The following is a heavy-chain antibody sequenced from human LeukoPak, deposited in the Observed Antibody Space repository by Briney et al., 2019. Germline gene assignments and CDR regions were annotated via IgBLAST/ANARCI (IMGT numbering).Heavy chain of an antibody. D-gene: IGHD1/OR15-1a*01. CDR3: AGNSALEY. V-gene: IGHV3-30-3*01. J-gene: IGHJ4*02. CDR2: ISYDGSNK. CDR1: GFTFSSYA. Sequence: PGGSLRLSCAASGFTFSSYAMHWVRQAPGKGLEWVAVISYDGSNKYYADSVKGRFTISRDNSKNTLYLQMNSLRAEDTAVYYCAGNSALEYWGQGTLVTVSS.